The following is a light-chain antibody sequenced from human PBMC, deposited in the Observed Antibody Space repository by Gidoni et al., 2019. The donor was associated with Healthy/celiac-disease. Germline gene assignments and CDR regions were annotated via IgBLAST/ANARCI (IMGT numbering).Light chain of an antibody. V-gene: IGKV2-28*01. CDR1: QSLLHSNGYNY. J-gene: IGKJ2*01. CDR2: LGS. CDR3: MQALQTPYT. Sequence: DIVMTPSPLFLPVTPGEPASISCRSSQSLLHSNGYNYLDWYLQKPGQSPQLLIYLGSNRASGVPDRFSGSGSGTDFTLKISRVEAGDVGVYYCMQALQTPYTFXXXTKVEIK.